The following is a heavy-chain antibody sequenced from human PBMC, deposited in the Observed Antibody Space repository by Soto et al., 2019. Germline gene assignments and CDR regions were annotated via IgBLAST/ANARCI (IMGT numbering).Heavy chain of an antibody. CDR3: ARVSGRRIPADY. J-gene: IGHJ4*02. Sequence: GGSLRLSCAASGFTFSSYWMHWVRQAPGKGLVWVSRINSDGSSTSYADSVKGRFTISRDNAKNTLYLQMNSLRAEDTAVYYCARVSGRRIPADYWGQGTLVTVSS. CDR1: GFTFSSYW. D-gene: IGHD2-21*01. CDR2: INSDGSST. V-gene: IGHV3-74*01.